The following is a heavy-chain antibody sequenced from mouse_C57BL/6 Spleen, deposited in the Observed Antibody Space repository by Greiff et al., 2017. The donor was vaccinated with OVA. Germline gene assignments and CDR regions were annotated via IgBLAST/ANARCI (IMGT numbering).Heavy chain of an antibody. J-gene: IGHJ2*01. D-gene: IGHD1-1*01. CDR2: ISYDGSN. V-gene: IGHV3-6*01. Sequence: ESGPGLVKPSQSLSLTCSVTGYSITSGYYWNWIRQFPGNKLEWMGYISYDGSNNYNPSLKNRISITRDTSKNQFFLKLNSVTTEDTATYYCAREEEDYYGSSHRTYWGQGTTLTVSS. CDR1: GYSITSGYY. CDR3: AREEEDYYGSSHRTY.